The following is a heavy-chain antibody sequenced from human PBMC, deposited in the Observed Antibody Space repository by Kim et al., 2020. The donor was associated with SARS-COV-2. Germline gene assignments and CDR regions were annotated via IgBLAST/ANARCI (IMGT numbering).Heavy chain of an antibody. CDR1: GGSISSYY. D-gene: IGHD5-18*01. CDR3: ATQRSGYSYGFDI. V-gene: IGHV4-59*08. CDR2: IYYSGST. Sequence: SETLSLTCTVSGGSISSYYWSWIRQPPGKGLEWIGYIYYSGSTNYNPSLKSRVTISVDTSKNQFSLKLSSVTAADTAVYYCATQRSGYSYGFDIWGQGTMVTVSS. J-gene: IGHJ3*02.